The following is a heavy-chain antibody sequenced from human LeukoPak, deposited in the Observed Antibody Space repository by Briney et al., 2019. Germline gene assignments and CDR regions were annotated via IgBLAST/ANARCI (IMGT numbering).Heavy chain of an antibody. D-gene: IGHD5-24*01. J-gene: IGHJ4*02. CDR3: AKVGMVPTILNYFDY. V-gene: IGHV3-23*01. Sequence: GGSLRLSCAASGFTFSSYAMNWVRQAPGKGLEWVSAISGSGGSTYYADSVKGRFTISRDNSKDTLYLQMNSLRAEDTAVYYCAKVGMVPTILNYFDYWGQGTLVTVSS. CDR2: ISGSGGST. CDR1: GFTFSSYA.